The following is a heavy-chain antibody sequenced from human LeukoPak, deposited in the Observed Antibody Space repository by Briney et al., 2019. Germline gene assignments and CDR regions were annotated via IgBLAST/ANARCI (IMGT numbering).Heavy chain of an antibody. Sequence: ASVKFSCKASGYTFTSYGISWVRQAPGQGLEWMGIINPSGGSTSYAQKFQGRVTMTRDTSTSTVYMELSSLRSEDTAVYYCARESVVVPAAAIDYWGQGTLVTVSS. CDR3: ARESVVVPAAAIDY. J-gene: IGHJ4*02. CDR2: INPSGGST. V-gene: IGHV1-46*01. D-gene: IGHD2-2*01. CDR1: GYTFTSYG.